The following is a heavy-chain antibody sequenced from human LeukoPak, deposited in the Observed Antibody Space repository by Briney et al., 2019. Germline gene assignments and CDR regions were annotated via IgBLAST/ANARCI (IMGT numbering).Heavy chain of an antibody. CDR3: ARDGGWQDDY. J-gene: IGHJ4*02. D-gene: IGHD3-16*01. Sequence: QPGGSLRLSCAASGFTFSHYEMNWVRQAPGKGLEWVSYITSSGSDIYYADSVRGRFTISRDNANDSLYLQMDSLRAEDTAVYYCARDGGWQDDYWGQGTLVTASS. CDR1: GFTFSHYE. V-gene: IGHV3-48*03. CDR2: ITSSGSDI.